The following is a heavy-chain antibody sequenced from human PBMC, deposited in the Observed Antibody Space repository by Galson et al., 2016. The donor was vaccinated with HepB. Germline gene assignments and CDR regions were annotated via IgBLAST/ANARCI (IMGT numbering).Heavy chain of an antibody. D-gene: IGHD5-12*01. V-gene: IGHV1-69*06. J-gene: IGHJ4*02. CDR1: GDTFSRYG. Sequence: SVKVSCKASGDTFSRYGIGWVRQAPGRGLEWMGGIMPFFGKANYAQNFEDRVTINADKSTSTAYMELSSLRYEDTAVYYCARVRVDYFDYWGQGTLVTVSS. CDR2: IMPFFGKA. CDR3: ARVRVDYFDY.